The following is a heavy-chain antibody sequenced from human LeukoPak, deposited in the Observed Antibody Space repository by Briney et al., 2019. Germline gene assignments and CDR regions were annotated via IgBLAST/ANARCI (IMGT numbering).Heavy chain of an antibody. CDR2: IYYSGST. Sequence: SETLSLTCTVSGGSISSSSYYWGWIRQPPGKGLEWIGSIYYSGSTYYNPSLKSRVTISVDTSKNQFSLKLRSVTAADTAVYYCARHSQYSYGLLYFFDFWGQGTLVTVSS. CDR3: ARHSQYSYGLLYFFDF. D-gene: IGHD5-18*01. V-gene: IGHV4-39*01. J-gene: IGHJ4*02. CDR1: GGSISSSSYY.